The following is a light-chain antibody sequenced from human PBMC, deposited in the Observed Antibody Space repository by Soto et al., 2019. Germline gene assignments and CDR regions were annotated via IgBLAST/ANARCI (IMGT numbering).Light chain of an antibody. CDR1: SSNIGAGYD. CDR2: GNS. J-gene: IGLJ1*01. Sequence: QSVLAQPPSVSGAPGQKVTISCTGSSSNIGAGYDLHWYQQLPGTAPKLLLYGNSNRPSGVPDRFSGSKSGTSASLAITGLQAEDEADYYCQSYGSSLSADGFGNGTKVTVL. CDR3: QSYGSSLSADG. V-gene: IGLV1-40*01.